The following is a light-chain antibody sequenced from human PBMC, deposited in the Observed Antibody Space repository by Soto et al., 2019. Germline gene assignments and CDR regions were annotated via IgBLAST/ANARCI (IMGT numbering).Light chain of an antibody. V-gene: IGKV1-5*03. CDR2: KAS. Sequence: DIQMTQSPSTLSGSVGDRVTITCRASQTISSWLAWYQQKPGKAPKLLIYKASTLKSGVPSRFSGSGSGTEFTLTISSRQPAEFSTYYCQHYNSDSEAFGQGTKVELK. J-gene: IGKJ1*01. CDR3: QHYNSDSEA. CDR1: QTISSW.